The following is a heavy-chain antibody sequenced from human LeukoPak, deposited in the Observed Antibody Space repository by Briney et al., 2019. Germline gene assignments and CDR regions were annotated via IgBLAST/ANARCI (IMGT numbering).Heavy chain of an antibody. J-gene: IGHJ1*01. V-gene: IGHV3-43D*03. CDR3: TMGGGPVTTSEEYFKH. Sequence: GGSLRLSCAASGFTFDDYAIHWVRQAPGKGLEWVCLISWDGGSSNYADSVKGRFTISRDNSKNSVYLQMNSLTTEDTALYYCTMGGGPVTTSEEYFKHWGQGTPVTVSS. CDR2: ISWDGGSS. CDR1: GFTFDDYA. D-gene: IGHD4-17*01.